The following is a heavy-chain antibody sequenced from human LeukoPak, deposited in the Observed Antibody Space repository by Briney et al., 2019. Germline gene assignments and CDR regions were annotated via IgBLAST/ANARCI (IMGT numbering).Heavy chain of an antibody. CDR1: GFTVSSNY. V-gene: IGHV3-66*04. CDR3: ARQGGGYNGYECFDY. J-gene: IGHJ4*02. D-gene: IGHD5-12*01. Sequence: GGSLRLSCAAPGFTVSSNYMSWVRQAPGKGLEWVSVIYSGDNTYYADSVKGRFTISRDNSKNTLYLQMNSLRAEDTAVYYCARQGGGYNGYECFDYWGQGTLVTVSS. CDR2: IYSGDNT.